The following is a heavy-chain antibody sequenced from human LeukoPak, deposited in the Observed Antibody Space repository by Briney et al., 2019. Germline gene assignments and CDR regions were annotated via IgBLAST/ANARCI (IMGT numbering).Heavy chain of an antibody. J-gene: IGHJ6*02. D-gene: IGHD3-10*01. Sequence: GGSLRLSCAASGFTFSNYAMSWVRQAPGKGLEWVSSISSSSSYIYYADSVKGRFTISRDNAKNSLYLQMNSLRAEDTAVYYCARELLWFGEGHGMDVWGQGTTVTVSS. CDR1: GFTFSNYA. CDR2: ISSSSSYI. V-gene: IGHV3-21*01. CDR3: ARELLWFGEGHGMDV.